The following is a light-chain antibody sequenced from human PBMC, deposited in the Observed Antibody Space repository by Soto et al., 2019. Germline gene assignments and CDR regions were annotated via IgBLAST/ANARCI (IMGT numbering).Light chain of an antibody. CDR2: QAS. CDR3: QQYKRYSPYT. CDR1: QDISRS. J-gene: IGKJ2*01. V-gene: IGKV1-5*03. Sequence: DIQMTPSPSTLSASVVDRVTVTCRASQDISRSLAWYQQKPGQAPKLLMYQASNLEREVPSRFSGGGSGTAFTLTISRLQPDDFATYYCQQYKRYSPYTFGQGTKLEI.